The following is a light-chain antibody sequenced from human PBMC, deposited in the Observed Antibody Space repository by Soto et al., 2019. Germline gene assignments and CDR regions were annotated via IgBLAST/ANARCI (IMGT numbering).Light chain of an antibody. CDR2: EVS. Sequence: QSALTQPASVSGSPGQSITISCTGTSSDVGGYNYVSWYQQHPGKAPKLMIYEVSNRPSGVSNRFSGSTSGNTASLTISGLQAEDEADYYCSSYTSRSTPLFGGGTKLTVL. V-gene: IGLV2-14*01. CDR1: SSDVGGYNY. CDR3: SSYTSRSTPL. J-gene: IGLJ2*01.